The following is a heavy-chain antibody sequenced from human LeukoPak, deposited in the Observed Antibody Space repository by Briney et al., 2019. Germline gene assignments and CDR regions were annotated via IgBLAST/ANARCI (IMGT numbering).Heavy chain of an antibody. V-gene: IGHV4-61*02. Sequence: TSETLSLTCTVSGGSISSGSYYWSWIRQPAGKGLEWIGRIYTSGSTIYNPSLKSRVTISVDTSKNQFSLKLSSVTAADTAVYYCARESSGSYYHSWGQGTLVTVSS. CDR3: ARESSGSYYHS. CDR2: IYTSGST. J-gene: IGHJ4*02. D-gene: IGHD3-10*01. CDR1: GGSISSGSYY.